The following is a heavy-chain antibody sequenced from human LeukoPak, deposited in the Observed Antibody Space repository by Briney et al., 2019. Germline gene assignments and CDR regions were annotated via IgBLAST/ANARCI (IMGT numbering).Heavy chain of an antibody. CDR3: TYDSSGLFQH. J-gene: IGHJ1*01. D-gene: IGHD3-22*01. V-gene: IGHV4-39*01. CDR2: IFYSGNT. Sequence: SETLSLTCSVSGGSITVSSYYWGWIRQSPGKRLEWIGSIFYSGNTYYNPSLKNRLTMSVDTSNHQFSLELSSVTAADTAVYYCTYDSSGLFQHWGQGTLVTVSS. CDR1: GGSITVSSYY.